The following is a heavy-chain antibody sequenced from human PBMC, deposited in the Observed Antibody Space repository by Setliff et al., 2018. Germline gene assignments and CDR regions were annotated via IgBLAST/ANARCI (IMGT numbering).Heavy chain of an antibody. V-gene: IGHV1-2*02. CDR1: GYTFAGYY. CDR2: INPNTGDT. D-gene: IGHD3-22*01. Sequence: ASVKVSCKASGYTFAGYYIHWVRQAPGHAPEWMGWINPNTGDTMYTQNFQGRVTMTSDTSISTAYMEVSRLTSDDTAVYFCARDVFPYHYEGAFDIWGQGTMVTVSS. CDR3: ARDVFPYHYEGAFDI. J-gene: IGHJ3*02.